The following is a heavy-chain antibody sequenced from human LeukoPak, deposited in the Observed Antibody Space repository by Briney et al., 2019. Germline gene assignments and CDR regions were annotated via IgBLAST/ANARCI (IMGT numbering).Heavy chain of an antibody. CDR2: IIPIFGTA. CDR1: GYTFTSYG. D-gene: IGHD6-13*01. Sequence: SVKVSCKASGYTFTSYGISWVRQAPGQGLEWMGGIIPIFGTANYAQKFQGRVTITADESTSTAYMELSSLRSEDTAVYYCAREIAAAGLLPDYWGQGTLVTVSS. J-gene: IGHJ4*02. V-gene: IGHV1-69*13. CDR3: AREIAAAGLLPDY.